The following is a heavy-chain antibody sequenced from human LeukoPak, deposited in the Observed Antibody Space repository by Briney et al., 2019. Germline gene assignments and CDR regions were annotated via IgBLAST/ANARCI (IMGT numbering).Heavy chain of an antibody. CDR1: GFTFSSYW. V-gene: IGHV3-7*01. CDR3: ARPLWFGELANSYYFDY. D-gene: IGHD3-10*01. CDR2: IKQGGSEK. Sequence: GGSLRLSCAASGFTFSSYWLSWVRQAPGKGLEWVANIKQGGSEKYYVDSVKGRFTISRDNAKNSLYLQMNSLRAEDTAVYYCARPLWFGELANSYYFDYWGQGTLVTVSS. J-gene: IGHJ4*02.